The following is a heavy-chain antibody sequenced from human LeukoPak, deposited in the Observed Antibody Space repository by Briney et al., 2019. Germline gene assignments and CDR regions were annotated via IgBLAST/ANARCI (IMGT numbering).Heavy chain of an antibody. Sequence: ASVKVSCKASGYTFTSYYMHWVRQAPGEGLEWMGRINPNSGGTKYAQKFQGRVTMTRDTSVSTAYMELSRLTSDDTAVYYCAREYYYYYYMDVWGKGTTVTVSS. CDR3: AREYYYYYYMDV. V-gene: IGHV1-2*06. J-gene: IGHJ6*03. CDR1: GYTFTSYY. CDR2: INPNSGGT.